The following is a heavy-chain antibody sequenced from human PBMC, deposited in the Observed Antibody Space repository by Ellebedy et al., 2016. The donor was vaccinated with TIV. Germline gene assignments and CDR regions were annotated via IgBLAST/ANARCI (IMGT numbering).Heavy chain of an antibody. CDR1: TFNFNTDS. V-gene: IGHV3-48*01. CDR3: AKDNVRKGNMDV. Sequence: GESLKISCEASTFNFNTDSFNWVRQAPGKGLEWVSYISGSRSVISYSDSVRGRFTVSRDNSKNTLYLQMNSLRAEDTAVYYCAKDNVRKGNMDVWGKGTTVTVSS. J-gene: IGHJ6*03. D-gene: IGHD1-14*01. CDR2: ISGSRSVI.